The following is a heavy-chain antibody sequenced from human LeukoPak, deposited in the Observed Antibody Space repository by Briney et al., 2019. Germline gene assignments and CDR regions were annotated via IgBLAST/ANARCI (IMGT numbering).Heavy chain of an antibody. D-gene: IGHD3-22*01. CDR3: ARAEPLYYYDSSGYYPTFDY. Sequence: ASVKVSCKASGYTFTGYYMHWVRQAPGQGLEWMGWINPNSGGTNYAQKFQGRVTMTRDTSISTAYMELSRLRSDDTAVYYCARAEPLYYYDSSGYYPTFDYWGQGTLVTVSS. J-gene: IGHJ4*02. CDR1: GYTFTGYY. V-gene: IGHV1-2*02. CDR2: INPNSGGT.